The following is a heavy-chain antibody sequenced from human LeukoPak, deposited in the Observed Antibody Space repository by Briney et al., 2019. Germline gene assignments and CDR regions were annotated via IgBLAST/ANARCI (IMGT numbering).Heavy chain of an antibody. D-gene: IGHD3-22*01. Sequence: SETLSLTCAVYGGSFSGYYWSWIRQPPGKGLEWIGEINNSGSTNYNPSLKSRVTISVDTSKNQFSLKLSSVTAADTAVYYCAVRASCYYLAIDYGGQGTLVTVPS. V-gene: IGHV4-34*01. CDR1: GGSFSGYY. CDR2: INNSGST. CDR3: AVRASCYYLAIDY. J-gene: IGHJ4*02.